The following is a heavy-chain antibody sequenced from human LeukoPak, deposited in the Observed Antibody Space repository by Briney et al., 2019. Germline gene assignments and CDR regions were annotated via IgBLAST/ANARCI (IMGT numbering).Heavy chain of an antibody. CDR3: VRDARLVCFKN. CDR2: ISDSGYA. Sequence: SETQSLTCSVSGASIRSSGHNWGWIRQPPGKGLEWIGSISDSGYAHYNPSLQSRVTISVDMSNNHFSLEVRSLTDADTAVYYCVRDARLVCFKNWGRGTLVTVSS. V-gene: IGHV4-39*07. J-gene: IGHJ4*02. CDR1: GASIRSSGHN. D-gene: IGHD6-6*01.